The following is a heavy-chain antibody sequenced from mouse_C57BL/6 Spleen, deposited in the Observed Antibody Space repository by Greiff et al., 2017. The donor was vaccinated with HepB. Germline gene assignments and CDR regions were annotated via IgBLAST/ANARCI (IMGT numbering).Heavy chain of an antibody. J-gene: IGHJ3*01. CDR2: IDPETGGT. CDR1: GYTFTDYE. Sequence: VKLVESGAELVRPGASVTLSCKASGYTFTDYEMHWVKQTPVHGLEWIGAIDPETGGTAYNQKFKGKAILTADKSSSTAYMELRSLTSEDSAVYYCTRVWDIAYWGQGTLVTVSA. V-gene: IGHV1-15*01. D-gene: IGHD4-1*01. CDR3: TRVWDIAY.